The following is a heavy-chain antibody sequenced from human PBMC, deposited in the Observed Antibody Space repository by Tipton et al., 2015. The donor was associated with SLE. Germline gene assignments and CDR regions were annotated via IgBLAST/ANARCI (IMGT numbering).Heavy chain of an antibody. CDR2: IYYSGST. J-gene: IGHJ6*03. CDR1: GGSISSHY. Sequence: LRLSCTVSGGSISSHYWSWVRQPPGKGLELIGYIYYSGSTKYYNPSLKSRVTISIDTSKNQFSLRVSSVTAADTAVYYCARTSTYYDFWSGSYYYYYYMDVWGKGTTVTVSS. V-gene: IGHV4-59*11. D-gene: IGHD3-3*01. CDR3: ARTSTYYDFWSGSYYYYYYMDV.